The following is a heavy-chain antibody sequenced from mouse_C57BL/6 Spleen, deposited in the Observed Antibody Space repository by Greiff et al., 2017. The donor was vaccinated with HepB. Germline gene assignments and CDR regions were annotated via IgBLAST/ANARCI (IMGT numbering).Heavy chain of an antibody. J-gene: IGHJ4*01. CDR2: INYDGSST. V-gene: IGHV5-16*01. CDR1: GFTFSDYY. CDR3: ARVGDYYAMDY. Sequence: EVNVVESEGGLVQPGSSMKLSCTASGFTFSDYYMAWVRQVPEKGLEWVANINYDGSSTYYLDSLKSRFIISRNNAKNILYLQMSSLKAEDTATYYCARVGDYYAMDYWGQGTSVTVSS.